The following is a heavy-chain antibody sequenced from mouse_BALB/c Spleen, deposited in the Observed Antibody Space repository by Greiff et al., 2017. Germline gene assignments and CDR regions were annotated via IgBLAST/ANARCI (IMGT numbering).Heavy chain of an antibody. CDR3: AREGTATHDAMDY. J-gene: IGHJ4*01. CDR1: GFSLTSYG. Sequence: VQLQQSGPGLVAPSQSLSITCTVSGFSLTSYGVHWVRQPPGKGLEWLGVIWAGGSTNYNSALMSRLSISKDNSKSQVFLKMNSLQTDDTALYYCAREGTATHDAMDYWGQGTSVTVSS. D-gene: IGHD1-2*01. V-gene: IGHV2-9*02. CDR2: IWAGGST.